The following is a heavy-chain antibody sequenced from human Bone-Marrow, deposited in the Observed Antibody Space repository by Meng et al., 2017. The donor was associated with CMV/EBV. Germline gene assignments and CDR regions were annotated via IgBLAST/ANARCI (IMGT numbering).Heavy chain of an antibody. J-gene: IGHJ4*02. CDR2: IYYSGST. D-gene: IGHD3-10*01. V-gene: IGHV4-61*01. CDR1: GGSVSRGSYY. CDR3: ARDGRGSDY. Sequence: LTCPVSGGSVSRGSYYWSWIRQPPGKGLEWIGYIYYSGSTNYNPSLKSRVTISVDTSKNQFSLKLSSVTAADTAVYYCARDGRGSDYWGQGTLVTVSS.